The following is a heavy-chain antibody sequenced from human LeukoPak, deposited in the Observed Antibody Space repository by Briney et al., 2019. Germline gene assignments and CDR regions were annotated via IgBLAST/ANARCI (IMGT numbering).Heavy chain of an antibody. D-gene: IGHD1-26*01. CDR3: ARDAVSYIVGATPDY. CDR2: INPNSGGT. Sequence: AASVKVSCKASGYTFTAYYMHWVRQAPGQGLEWMGWINPNSGGTNYAQKFQGRVTMTRDTSISTAYMDLSRLRSDDTAVYYCARDAVSYIVGATPDYWGQGTLVTVSS. V-gene: IGHV1-2*02. CDR1: GYTFTAYY. J-gene: IGHJ4*02.